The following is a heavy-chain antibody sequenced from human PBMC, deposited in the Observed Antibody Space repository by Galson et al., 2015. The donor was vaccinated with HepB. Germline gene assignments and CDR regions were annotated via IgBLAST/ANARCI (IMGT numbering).Heavy chain of an antibody. J-gene: IGHJ3*02. CDR2: IWYDGSNK. CDR3: ARTEVVVAKRDAFDI. Sequence: LRLSCAASGFTFSSYGMHWVRQAPGKGLEWVAVIWYDGSNKYYADSVKGRFTISRDNSKNTLYLQMNSLRAEDTAVYYCARTEVVVAKRDAFDIWGQGTMVTVSS. V-gene: IGHV3-33*01. CDR1: GFTFSSYG. D-gene: IGHD2-15*01.